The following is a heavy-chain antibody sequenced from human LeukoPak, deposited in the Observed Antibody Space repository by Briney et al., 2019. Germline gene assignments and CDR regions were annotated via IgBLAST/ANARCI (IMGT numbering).Heavy chain of an antibody. Sequence: PGGSLRLSCAASGFRFFNHWMSWVRQAPGKGLEWVATIKEDGSQEDYVDSVKGRFTISRGNARSSLYLQMNSQRVEDTAVYYCARGREITVSGTDYFDYWGQGTLVTVSS. D-gene: IGHD6-19*01. CDR1: GFRFFNHW. V-gene: IGHV3-7*01. CDR2: IKEDGSQE. J-gene: IGHJ4*02. CDR3: ARGREITVSGTDYFDY.